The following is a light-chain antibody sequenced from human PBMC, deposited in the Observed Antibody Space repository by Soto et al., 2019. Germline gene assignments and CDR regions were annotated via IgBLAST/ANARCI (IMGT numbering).Light chain of an antibody. CDR1: QSVAANY. V-gene: IGKV3-20*01. J-gene: IGKJ1*01. Sequence: VLMLPPGPLSLSPGERATLSCRASQSVAANYLAWYQQKRGQAPRLLIYGASSRATGIPDRFSGSGSGTDFTLIISRLEPEDFAVYYCQRYGSSGTFGQGTKVDIK. CDR2: GAS. CDR3: QRYGSSGT.